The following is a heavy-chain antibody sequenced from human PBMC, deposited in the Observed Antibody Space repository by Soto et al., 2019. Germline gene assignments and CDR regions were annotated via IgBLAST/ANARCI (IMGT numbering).Heavy chain of an antibody. V-gene: IGHV4-30-4*01. Sequence: PSETLSLTCTFSGGSISSGNYYWSWIRQPPGKGLEWIGFISYSGSTYYSASLQSRVTMSVDTSKNQFSLKLSFVTAADTAVYYCARGLTGNRFDYWGQGTLVPVSS. D-gene: IGHD7-27*01. CDR1: GGSISSGNYY. CDR2: ISYSGST. J-gene: IGHJ4*02. CDR3: ARGLTGNRFDY.